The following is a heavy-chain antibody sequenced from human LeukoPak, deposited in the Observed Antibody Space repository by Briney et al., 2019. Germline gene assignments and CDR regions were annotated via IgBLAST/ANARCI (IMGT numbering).Heavy chain of an antibody. J-gene: IGHJ4*02. CDR2: ISGSSTFI. V-gene: IGHV3-21*01. Sequence: GGSLRLSCAASGFIFSSYGMSWVRQAPGKGLEWVSSISGSSTFIYYADSMKGRFTISRDNANNSLYLQINSLRAEDTAVYYCARSDPVVVLASAPSYFDFWGLGTLVTVSS. CDR3: ARSDPVVVLASAPSYFDF. CDR1: GFIFSSYG. D-gene: IGHD2-15*01.